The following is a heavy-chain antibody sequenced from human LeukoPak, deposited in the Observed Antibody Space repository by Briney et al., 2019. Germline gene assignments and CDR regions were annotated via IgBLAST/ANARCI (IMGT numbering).Heavy chain of an antibody. CDR2: IYSGGNT. D-gene: IGHD3-3*01. J-gene: IGHJ5*02. V-gene: IGHV3-66*01. CDR3: ARGIGSQLRSGWFDP. CDR1: GFTFSDYY. Sequence: GGSLRLSCAASGFTFSDYYMSWVRQAPGKGLEWVSVIYSGGNTYYADSVEGRFTMSRDNSKNTLYLQMNSLRAEDTAVYYCARGIGSQLRSGWFDPWGQGTLVTVSS.